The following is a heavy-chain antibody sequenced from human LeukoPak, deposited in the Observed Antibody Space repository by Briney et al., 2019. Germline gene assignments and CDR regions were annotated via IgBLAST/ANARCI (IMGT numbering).Heavy chain of an antibody. CDR1: GFSFEDYA. J-gene: IGHJ4*02. V-gene: IGHV3-9*01. CDR3: ARVRSSSWYWDY. CDR2: ISWNSGSI. Sequence: GGSLRLSCAAYGFSFEDYAMHWVRQGPGKGLEWVSGISWNSGSIGYADSVKGRFTISRDNAKNSLYLQMNSLRAEDTAVYYCARVRSSSWYWDYWGQGTLVTVSS. D-gene: IGHD6-13*01.